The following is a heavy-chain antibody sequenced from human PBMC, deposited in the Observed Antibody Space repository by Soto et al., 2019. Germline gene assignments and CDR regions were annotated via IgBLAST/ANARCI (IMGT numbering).Heavy chain of an antibody. J-gene: IGHJ4*02. Sequence: QVQLQQSGPGLVKPSQTLSVTCGISGDSVSSNSAAWNWLRQSPSRGLEWLGRTYYRSKWYNDYAVYVASRITINPDTSKNHFSLQLNFVTPEDTAVYFCARGEQYSGRIFDYWGQGTLVTVSS. D-gene: IGHD1-26*01. CDR3: ARGEQYSGRIFDY. CDR1: GDSVSSNSAA. CDR2: TYYRSKWYN. V-gene: IGHV6-1*01.